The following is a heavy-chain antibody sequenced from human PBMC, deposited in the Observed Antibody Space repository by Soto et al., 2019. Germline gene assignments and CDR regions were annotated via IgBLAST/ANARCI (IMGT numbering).Heavy chain of an antibody. Sequence: GESLKISCKGSGYSFTKYWISWVRQMPGKGLEWMGGIDPSDSYINYSPSFQGHITISADKSINTAYLQWSSLWASDTAIYYCARHYICRGGDCYYYGMDVWGQGTTVTAP. V-gene: IGHV5-10-1*01. CDR1: GYSFTKYW. D-gene: IGHD3-10*01. CDR2: IDPSDSYI. CDR3: ARHYICRGGDCYYYGMDV. J-gene: IGHJ6*02.